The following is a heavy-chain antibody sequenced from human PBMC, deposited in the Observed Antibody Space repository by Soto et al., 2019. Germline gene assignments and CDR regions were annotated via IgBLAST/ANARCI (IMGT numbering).Heavy chain of an antibody. CDR2: ISNDGNNK. CDR1: GFTFSAYG. V-gene: IGHV3-30*18. CDR3: AKDSGRGSADYYFDY. Sequence: GGSLRLSCAASGFTFSAYGMHWVRQAPGKGLERVAVISNDGNNKYHADSVKGRFTISRDNSKNTLYLQMNSLRAEDTAVYYCAKDSGRGSADYYFDYWGQGTPVTVPQ. J-gene: IGHJ4*02. D-gene: IGHD3-10*01.